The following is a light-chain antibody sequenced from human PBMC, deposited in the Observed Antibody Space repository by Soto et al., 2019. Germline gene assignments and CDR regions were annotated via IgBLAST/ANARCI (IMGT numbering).Light chain of an antibody. CDR2: LNSDGSH. CDR3: QTWGTGIRV. CDR1: SGHSSYA. J-gene: IGLJ3*02. Sequence: QSVLTQSPSASASLGASVKLTCTLSSGHSSYAIAWHQQQPEKGPRYLMKLNSDGSHSKGDGIPDRFSGSSSGAERYLTISSRQSEDEADYYCQTWGTGIRVFVGGTKLTVL. V-gene: IGLV4-69*01.